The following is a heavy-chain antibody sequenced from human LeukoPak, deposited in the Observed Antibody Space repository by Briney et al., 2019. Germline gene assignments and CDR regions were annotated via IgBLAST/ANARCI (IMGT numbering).Heavy chain of an antibody. CDR1: GYTFTSYD. Sequence: ASVKVSCKASGYTFTSYDINWVRQAIGQGLEWMGWMNPNSGNTGYAQKFQGRVTITRNTSISTAYMELSSLRSEDTAVYYCARDYGSGWYILSDYWGQGTLVTVSS. J-gene: IGHJ4*02. V-gene: IGHV1-8*03. CDR2: MNPNSGNT. CDR3: ARDYGSGWYILSDY. D-gene: IGHD6-19*01.